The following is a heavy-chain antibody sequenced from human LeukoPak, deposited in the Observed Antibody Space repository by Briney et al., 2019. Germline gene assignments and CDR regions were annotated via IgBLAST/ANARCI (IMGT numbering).Heavy chain of an antibody. Sequence: PSETLSLTCAVYGGSFSGYYWSWIRQPPGKGLEWIGRIYTSGSTNYNPSLKSRVTISVDTSKNQFSLKLSSVTAADTAVYYCAREAGYCSSTSCYIYYYYYMDVWGKGTTVTVSS. J-gene: IGHJ6*03. CDR1: GGSFSGYY. V-gene: IGHV4-4*08. CDR3: AREAGYCSSTSCYIYYYYYMDV. D-gene: IGHD2-2*02. CDR2: IYTSGST.